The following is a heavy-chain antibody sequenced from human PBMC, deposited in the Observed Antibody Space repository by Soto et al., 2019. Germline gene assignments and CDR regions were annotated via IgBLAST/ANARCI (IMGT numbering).Heavy chain of an antibody. J-gene: IGHJ4*02. CDR1: GFTFSSYA. CDR2: ISGSGGST. V-gene: IGHV3-23*01. Sequence: GGSLRLSCAASGFTFSSYAMSWVRQAPGKGLEWVSAISGSGGSTYYADSVKGRFTISRDNSKNTLYLQMNSLRAEDTAVYYCAKDRREDYGDYMYYFDYWGQGTLVTVSS. D-gene: IGHD4-17*01. CDR3: AKDRREDYGDYMYYFDY.